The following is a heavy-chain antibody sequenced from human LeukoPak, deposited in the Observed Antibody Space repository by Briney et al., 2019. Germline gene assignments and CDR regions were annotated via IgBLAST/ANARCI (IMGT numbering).Heavy chain of an antibody. CDR1: GFTFSSYS. J-gene: IGHJ3*02. CDR3: ARGGSGYSLDAFDI. CDR2: ISSSRSYI. D-gene: IGHD6-19*01. V-gene: IGHV3-21*01. Sequence: GGSLRLSCAPSGFTFSSYSMNWVRQAPGKGLEWVSYISSSRSYIYYADSVKGRFTISRDNAKNSLYLQMSSLRVEDTAVYYCARGGSGYSLDAFDIWGQGTMVTVSS.